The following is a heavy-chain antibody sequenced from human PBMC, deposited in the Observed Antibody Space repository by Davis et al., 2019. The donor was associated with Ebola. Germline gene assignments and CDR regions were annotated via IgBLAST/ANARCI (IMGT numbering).Heavy chain of an antibody. D-gene: IGHD1-14*01. CDR2: ISYDGSNK. V-gene: IGHV3-30*04. CDR1: GFTFSSYA. Sequence: PGGSLRLSCAASGFTFSSYAMHWVRQAPGKGLEWVAVISYDGSNKYYADSVKGRFTISRDNSKNTLYLQMSSLRAEDTAVYYCARDLPGGDWYFDLRGRGTLVTVSS. CDR3: ARDLPGGDWYFDL. J-gene: IGHJ2*01.